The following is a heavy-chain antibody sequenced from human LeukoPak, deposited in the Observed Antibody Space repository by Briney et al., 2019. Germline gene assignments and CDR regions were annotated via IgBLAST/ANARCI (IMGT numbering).Heavy chain of an antibody. V-gene: IGHV3-74*01. Sequence: GGSLRLSCAASGFTFSTYWMHWVRQAPGKGLVWVSRINSDGSTTTYVDSVEGRFTISRDNAKNTLYLQMNSLRAEDTAVYYCAKDPNPEHYFDYWGQGTLVTVSS. CDR3: AKDPNPEHYFDY. CDR1: GFTFSTYW. J-gene: IGHJ4*02. CDR2: INSDGSTT. D-gene: IGHD1-14*01.